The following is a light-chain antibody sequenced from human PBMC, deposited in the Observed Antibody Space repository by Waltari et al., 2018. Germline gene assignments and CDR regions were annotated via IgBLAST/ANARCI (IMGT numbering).Light chain of an antibody. CDR2: GAS. Sequence: DIVMTQSPGTLSLSPGERATLSCRASQSVSSNYLAWYQQKPGQAPRLLIYGASRRATGIPDRFSGSGSGTDFTLTISRLEPEDFAVYYCHQYGFSPRALTFGGGTKVEIQ. J-gene: IGKJ4*01. CDR1: QSVSSNY. CDR3: HQYGFSPRALT. V-gene: IGKV3-20*01.